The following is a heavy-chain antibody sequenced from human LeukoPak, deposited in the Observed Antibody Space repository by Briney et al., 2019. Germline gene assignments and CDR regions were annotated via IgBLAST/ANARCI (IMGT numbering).Heavy chain of an antibody. CDR1: GGSFSGYY. CDR2: INHSGST. V-gene: IGHV4-34*01. CDR3: ARRYYDFWSGYSSFDY. Sequence: SESLSLTCAVYGGSFSGYYWSWIRQPPGKGLEWIGEINHSGSTNYNPSLKSRVTISVDTSKNQFSLKLSSVTAADTAVYYCARRYYDFWSGYSSFDYWGQGTLVTVSS. D-gene: IGHD3-3*01. J-gene: IGHJ4*02.